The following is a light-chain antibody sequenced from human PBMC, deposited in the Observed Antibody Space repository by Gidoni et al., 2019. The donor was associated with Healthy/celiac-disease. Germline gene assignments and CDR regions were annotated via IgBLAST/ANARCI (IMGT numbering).Light chain of an antibody. V-gene: IGLV3-1*01. CDR3: QAWDSSTVV. Sequence: SYELTQPPSESVSPGQTASITCSGDKLGDKYACWYHQKPGQSPVLVIYQDSKRPSGIPERFSGSNSGNTATLTISGTPAMDEADYYCQAWDSSTVVFGGGTKLTVL. J-gene: IGLJ2*01. CDR2: QDS. CDR1: KLGDKY.